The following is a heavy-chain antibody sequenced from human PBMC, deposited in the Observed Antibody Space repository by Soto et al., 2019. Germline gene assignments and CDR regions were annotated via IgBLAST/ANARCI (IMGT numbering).Heavy chain of an antibody. CDR2: ISGSGGST. CDR1: GLSFSSYA. V-gene: IGHV3-23*01. CDR3: AKTRCGYGPFYGMDV. D-gene: IGHD5-18*01. Sequence: EGQLLESGGGLVQPGGSLRLSCAASGLSFSSYALSWVRQAPGKGLEWVSVISGSGGSTYHADSVKGRFAISRDNSKNNLYLRMNCLRADDTAVYYCAKTRCGYGPFYGMDVWGQGTTVTVSS. J-gene: IGHJ6*02.